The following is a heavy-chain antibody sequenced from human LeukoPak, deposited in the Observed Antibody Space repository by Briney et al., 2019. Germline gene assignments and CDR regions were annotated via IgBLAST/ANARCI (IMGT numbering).Heavy chain of an antibody. J-gene: IGHJ4*02. CDR3: ARDLFAIYYFDY. D-gene: IGHD2-21*01. Sequence: PGGSLRLSCTASGFTFSNYGMHWVRQAPGKGLEWVAVISYDGSNKYYAGSVKGRFTISRDNSKNTLYLQMNSLRAEDTAVYYCARDLFAIYYFDYWGQGTLVTVSS. V-gene: IGHV3-30*19. CDR1: GFTFSNYG. CDR2: ISYDGSNK.